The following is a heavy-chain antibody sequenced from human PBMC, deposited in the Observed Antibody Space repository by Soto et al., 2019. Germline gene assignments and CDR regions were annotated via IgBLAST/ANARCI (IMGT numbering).Heavy chain of an antibody. CDR2: IRRKVSGGTT. CDR3: TRHFSGSGG. D-gene: IGHD2-15*01. V-gene: IGHV3-49*03. Sequence: GGSLRLSCTASGFTFGDYDMSWFRQAPGRGLEWVGFIRRKVSGGTTEYAASVKGRFTLSRDDSKSIAYLQMDSLKTEDTAVYYCTRHFSGSGGWGQGTLVTVSS. CDR1: GFTFGDYD. J-gene: IGHJ4*02.